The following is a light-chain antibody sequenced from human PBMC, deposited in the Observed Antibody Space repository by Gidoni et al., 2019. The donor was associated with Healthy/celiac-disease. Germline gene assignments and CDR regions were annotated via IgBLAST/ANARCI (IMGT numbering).Light chain of an antibody. V-gene: IGLV2-14*03. Sequence: QSALTQPASVSRSSGQSITICCTGTSSDVGGYNYVSWYQQHPGKAPKLMIYDVSNRPSGVSNRFSGSKSGNTASLTISGLQAEDEADYYCSSYTSSSTLVFGGGTKLTVL. J-gene: IGLJ2*01. CDR2: DVS. CDR3: SSYTSSSTLV. CDR1: SSDVGGYNY.